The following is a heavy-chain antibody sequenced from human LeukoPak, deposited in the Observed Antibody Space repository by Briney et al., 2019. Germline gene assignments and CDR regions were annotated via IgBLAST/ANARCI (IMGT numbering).Heavy chain of an antibody. Sequence: GSLRLSCAASGFTFSSYWMNWARQAPGKGLEWVASINHNGNVNYYVDSVKGRFTISRGNAKNSLYLQMSNLRAEDTAVYFCARGGGLDVWGQGATVTVSS. V-gene: IGHV3-7*03. CDR2: INHNGNVN. CDR1: GFTFSSYW. CDR3: ARGGGLDV. J-gene: IGHJ6*02. D-gene: IGHD3-16*01.